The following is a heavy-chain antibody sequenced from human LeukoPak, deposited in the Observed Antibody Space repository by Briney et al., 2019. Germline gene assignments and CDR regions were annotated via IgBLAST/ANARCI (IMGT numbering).Heavy chain of an antibody. J-gene: IGHJ3*02. CDR2: IYTSGST. CDR3: ATSYQQWLVPNDAFDI. D-gene: IGHD6-19*01. V-gene: IGHV4-4*07. CDR1: GGSLTSYY. Sequence: SETLSLTCTVSGGSLTSYYWSWIRQPAGKGLEWIGRIYTSGSTNYNPSLKSRVTISVDTSKNQFSLKLSSVTAADTAVYYCATSYQQWLVPNDAFDIWGQGTMVTVSS.